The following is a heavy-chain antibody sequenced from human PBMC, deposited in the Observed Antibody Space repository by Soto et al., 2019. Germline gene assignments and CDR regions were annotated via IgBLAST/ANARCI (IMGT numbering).Heavy chain of an antibody. CDR1: GYTFTGYY. Sequence: VASVKVSCKASGYTFTGYYMHWVRQAPGQGLEWMGWINPNSGGTNYAQKFQGWVTMTRDTSISTAYMELSRLRSDDTAVYYCARGGDNVLRYFDWSTIVYWGQGTLVTVSS. V-gene: IGHV1-2*04. CDR3: ARGGDNVLRYFDWSTIVY. CDR2: INPNSGGT. D-gene: IGHD3-9*01. J-gene: IGHJ4*02.